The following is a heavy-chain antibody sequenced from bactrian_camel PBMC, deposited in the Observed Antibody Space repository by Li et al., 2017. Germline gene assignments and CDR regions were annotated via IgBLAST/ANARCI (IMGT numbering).Heavy chain of an antibody. CDR2: IRSDGRE. D-gene: IGHD4*01. CDR3: AAECPVLVGDYDASQLDDYTY. CDR1: GSKYSTYC. V-gene: IGHV3S53*01. J-gene: IGHJ4*01. Sequence: QVQMVESGGGSVQAGGSLRLSCAASGSKYSTYCMGWFRQAPGEEREGVAAIRSDGRESYADSVKGRFTISKDYAKHTLSLQMTSLKPEDTAMYYCAAECPVLVGDYDASQLDDYTYWGQGTQVTVS.